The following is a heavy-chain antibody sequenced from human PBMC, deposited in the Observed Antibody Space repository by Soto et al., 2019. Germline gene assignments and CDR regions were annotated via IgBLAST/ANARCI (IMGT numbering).Heavy chain of an antibody. V-gene: IGHV1-2*02. CDR1: GYTFTGHY. CDR3: ARGWGGCVAEGRRGGGPYVDV. D-gene: IGHD3-16*01. J-gene: IGHJ6*02. CDR2: INPNSGDT. Sequence: QVQLVQSGAEVKKPGASVKVSCKASGYTFTGHYMQWVRQAPGQGLEWMGWINPNSGDTNYAQKFQGSITLSSATPDSTVYRGRRRVGSDYTAYNCSARGWGGCVAEGRRGGGPYVDVWGQGTTVTVSS.